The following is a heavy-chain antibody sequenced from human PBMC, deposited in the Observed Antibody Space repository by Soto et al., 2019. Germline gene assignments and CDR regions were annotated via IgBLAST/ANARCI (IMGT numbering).Heavy chain of an antibody. Sequence: AETLSLTCTVSGGSITNYYWSWIRQPPGKGLEWIGYIYYSGSTNYNPPLKSRVTISVDTSKNQFSLKLSSVTAADTAVYYCARHQSHSSSYVDPWGQGTLVTVSS. CDR2: IYYSGST. D-gene: IGHD6-13*01. CDR1: GGSITNYY. J-gene: IGHJ5*02. CDR3: ARHQSHSSSYVDP. V-gene: IGHV4-59*08.